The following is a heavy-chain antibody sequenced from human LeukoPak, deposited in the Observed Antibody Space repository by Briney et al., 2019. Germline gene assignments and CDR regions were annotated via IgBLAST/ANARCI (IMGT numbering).Heavy chain of an antibody. CDR1: GFTFSSYV. CDR3: AREEGYYDSSGYYFDY. D-gene: IGHD3-22*01. J-gene: IGHJ4*02. Sequence: PGGSLRLSCAASGFTFSSYVMHWVRQAPGKGLERVAIISYDGSNEYYADSVKGRFTISRDNSKNTLYLQMNSLRAADTAVYYCAREEGYYDSSGYYFDYWGQGTLVTVSS. CDR2: ISYDGSNE. V-gene: IGHV3-30*04.